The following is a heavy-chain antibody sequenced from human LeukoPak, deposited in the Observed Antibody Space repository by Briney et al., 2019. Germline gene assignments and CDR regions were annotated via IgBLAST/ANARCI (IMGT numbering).Heavy chain of an antibody. Sequence: GESLKISCQGSGYKFISYWIGWVRQMPGKGLEWMGIIYPADSDTRYSPSFQGQVTISADKSISTTYLQWYSLKASDTAVYYCATGYKWFDSWGQGTLVTVSS. V-gene: IGHV5-51*01. CDR2: IYPADSDT. CDR1: GYKFISYW. CDR3: ATGYKWFDS. J-gene: IGHJ5*01.